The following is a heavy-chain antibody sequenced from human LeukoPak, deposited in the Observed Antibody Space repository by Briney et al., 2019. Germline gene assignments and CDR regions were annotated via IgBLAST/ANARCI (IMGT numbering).Heavy chain of an antibody. CDR3: ARVRRAAAGIYNWFDP. CDR2: MNPNSGNT. Sequence: ASVKVSCKASGYTFTSYDINWVRQATGQGLEWMGWMNPNSGNTGYAQKFQGRVTMTRDTSISTAYMELSRLRSDDTAVYYCARVRRAAAGIYNWFDPWGQGTLVTVSS. J-gene: IGHJ5*02. CDR1: GYTFTSYD. V-gene: IGHV1-8*01. D-gene: IGHD6-13*01.